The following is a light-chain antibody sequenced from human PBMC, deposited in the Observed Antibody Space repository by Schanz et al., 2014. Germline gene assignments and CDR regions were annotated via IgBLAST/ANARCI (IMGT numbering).Light chain of an antibody. J-gene: IGLJ3*02. CDR2: DVS. Sequence: QSALTQPASVSGSPGQWITISCTGTSSDVGGYNYVSWFQQHAGKAPKVMIYDVSNRPSGVPDRFSCSKSGNTASLTVSGLQAEDEADYYCYSYAGSNNWVFGGGTKLTVL. CDR3: YSYAGSNNWV. V-gene: IGLV2-8*01. CDR1: SSDVGGYNY.